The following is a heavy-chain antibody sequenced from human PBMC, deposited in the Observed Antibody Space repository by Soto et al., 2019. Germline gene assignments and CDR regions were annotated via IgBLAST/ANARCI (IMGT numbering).Heavy chain of an antibody. Sequence: SLRLSCTASGFTFGAYSMSWVRQAPGKGLEWVGFIRSKAYGGTTEYAASVKGRFTTSRDDSKSIAYLQMNSLKTEDTAVYYCTRFNGDYDLNWFDPWGQGTLVTVSS. CDR2: IRSKAYGGTT. CDR1: GFTFGAYS. CDR3: TRFNGDYDLNWFDP. V-gene: IGHV3-49*04. J-gene: IGHJ5*02. D-gene: IGHD4-17*01.